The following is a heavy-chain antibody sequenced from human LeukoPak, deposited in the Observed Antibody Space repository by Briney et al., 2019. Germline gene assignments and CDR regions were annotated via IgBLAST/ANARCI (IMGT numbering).Heavy chain of an antibody. J-gene: IGHJ3*02. CDR1: GFTFSSYG. CDR2: IRYDGSNK. D-gene: IGHD4-17*01. V-gene: IGHV3-30*02. CDR3: ARTLRGSIVTSGDDAFDI. Sequence: PGGSLRLSCAASGFTFSSYGMHWVRQAPGKGLEWVAFIRYDGSNKYYADSVKGRFTISRDNSKNTLYLQMNSLRAEDTAVYYCARTLRGSIVTSGDDAFDIWGQGTMVTVSS.